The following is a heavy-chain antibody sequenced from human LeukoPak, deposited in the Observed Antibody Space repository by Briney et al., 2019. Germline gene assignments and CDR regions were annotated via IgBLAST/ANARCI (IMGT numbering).Heavy chain of an antibody. V-gene: IGHV1-18*01. CDR3: ARDFTPSEGLDY. CDR2: ISAYNGNT. J-gene: IGHJ4*02. Sequence: ASVKASCKASGYTFTSYGISWVRQAPGQGLEWMGWISAYNGNTNYAQKLQGRVIMTTDTSTSTAYMELRSLRSDDAAVYYCARDFTPSEGLDYWGQGTLVTVSS. CDR1: GYTFTSYG.